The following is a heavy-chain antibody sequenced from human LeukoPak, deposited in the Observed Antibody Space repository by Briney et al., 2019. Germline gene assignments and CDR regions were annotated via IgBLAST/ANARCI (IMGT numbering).Heavy chain of an antibody. V-gene: IGHV3-48*01. J-gene: IGHJ4*02. CDR3: ARGVGATDY. Sequence: GSLRLSCAASGFTFSSYSMNWVRQAPGKGLEWVSYISSSSSTIYYADSVKGRFTISRDNAKNSLYLQMNSLRAEDTAVYYCARGVGATDYWGQGTLVTVSS. CDR2: ISSSSSTI. D-gene: IGHD1-26*01. CDR1: GFTFSSYS.